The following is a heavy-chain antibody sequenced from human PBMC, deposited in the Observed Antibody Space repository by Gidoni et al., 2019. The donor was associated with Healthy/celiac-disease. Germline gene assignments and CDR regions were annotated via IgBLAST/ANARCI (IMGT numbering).Heavy chain of an antibody. D-gene: IGHD2-2*01. CDR1: GFTFDDYA. J-gene: IGHJ6*02. CDR3: AKPLEGYCSSTSCLPFGMDV. CDR2: ISWNSGSI. Sequence: EVQLVVSGGGLVQPGRSLRLSCAASGFTFDDYAMHWVRPAPGKGLEGVSGISWNSGSIGYADSVKGRFTISRDNAKNSLYLKMNSLRAEDTALYYCAKPLEGYCSSTSCLPFGMDVWGQGTTVTVSS. V-gene: IGHV3-9*01.